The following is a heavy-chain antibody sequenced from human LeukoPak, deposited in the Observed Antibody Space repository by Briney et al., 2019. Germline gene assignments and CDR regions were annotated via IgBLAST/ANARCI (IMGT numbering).Heavy chain of an antibody. CDR3: ASGGWDVVVPAANRPGYYYGMDV. D-gene: IGHD2-2*01. Sequence: GASVKVSCKASGGTFSSYAISWVRQAPGQGLEWMGGIIPIFGTANYAQKFQGRVTITADKSTSTAYMELSSLRSEDTAVYYCASGGWDVVVPAANRPGYYYGMDVWGKGTTVTVSS. CDR1: GGTFSSYA. CDR2: IIPIFGTA. J-gene: IGHJ6*04. V-gene: IGHV1-69*06.